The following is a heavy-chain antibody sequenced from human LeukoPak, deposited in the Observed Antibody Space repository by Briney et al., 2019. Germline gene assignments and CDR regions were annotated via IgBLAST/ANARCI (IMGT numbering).Heavy chain of an antibody. V-gene: IGHV3-30*04. CDR1: GFTFSNYA. CDR3: ARGGPDY. CDR2: ISYDGSNK. J-gene: IGHJ4*02. Sequence: GGSLRLSCAASGFTFSNYAIHWVRQAPGKGLEWVAVISYDGSNKYYADSVKGRFTISRDNSKNTLYLQMNSLRAEDTAVYYCARGGPDYWGQGTLVTVSS.